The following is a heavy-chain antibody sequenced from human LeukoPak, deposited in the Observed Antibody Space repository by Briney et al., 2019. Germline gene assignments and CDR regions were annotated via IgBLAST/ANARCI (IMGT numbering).Heavy chain of an antibody. CDR3: ARQEIGLRSFDP. J-gene: IGHJ5*02. CDR1: GFTFSSYG. Sequence: GGSLRLSCAASGFTFSSYGMHWVRQAPGKGLEWVAFIRYDGSNKYYADSVKGRFTISRDNSKNTLYLQMNSLRAEDTAVYYCARQEIGLRSFDPWGQGTLVTVSS. CDR2: IRYDGSNK. V-gene: IGHV3-30*02. D-gene: IGHD3/OR15-3a*01.